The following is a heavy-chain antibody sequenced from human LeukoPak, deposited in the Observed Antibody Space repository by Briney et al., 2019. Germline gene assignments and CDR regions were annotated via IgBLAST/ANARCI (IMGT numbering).Heavy chain of an antibody. CDR1: GFTCSSYG. Sequence: GGSLRLSCAASGFTCSSYGMHWVRQAPGKGLEWVAVISYDGSNKYYADSVKGRFTISRDNSKNTLYLQMNSLRAEDTAVYYCAKGGPGDALYGITFGGVIVKGGPLAYWGQGTLVTVSS. CDR3: AKGGPGDALYGITFGGVIVKGGPLAY. J-gene: IGHJ4*02. V-gene: IGHV3-30*18. CDR2: ISYDGSNK. D-gene: IGHD3-16*02.